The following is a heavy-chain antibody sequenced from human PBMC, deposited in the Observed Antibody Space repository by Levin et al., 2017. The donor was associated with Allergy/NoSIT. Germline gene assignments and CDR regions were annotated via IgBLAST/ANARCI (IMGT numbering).Heavy chain of an antibody. CDR1: GGSISSYY. J-gene: IGHJ5*02. CDR3: ARSGVEPHLRLDP. CDR2: IYDSGST. Sequence: SCTVSGGSISSYYWSWIRQPPGKGLEWIGYIYDSGSTYYNPSLKSRVTISVDTSKNQFSLRLSSVTAADTAVYYCARSGVEPHLRLDPWGQGTLVTVSS. D-gene: IGHD1-14*01. V-gene: IGHV4-59*01.